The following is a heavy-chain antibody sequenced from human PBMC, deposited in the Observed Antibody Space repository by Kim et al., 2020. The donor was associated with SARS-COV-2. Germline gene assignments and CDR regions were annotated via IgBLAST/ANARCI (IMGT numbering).Heavy chain of an antibody. D-gene: IGHD3-3*01. CDR3: ARDLADFWSGYYDEYYFDY. Sequence: ASVKVSCKASGYTFTSYGISWVRQAPGQGLEWMGWISAYNGNTNYAQKLQGRVTMTTDTSTSTAYMELRSLRSDDTAVYYCARDLADFWSGYYDEYYFDYWGQGTLVTVSS. CDR1: GYTFTSYG. V-gene: IGHV1-18*01. CDR2: ISAYNGNT. J-gene: IGHJ4*02.